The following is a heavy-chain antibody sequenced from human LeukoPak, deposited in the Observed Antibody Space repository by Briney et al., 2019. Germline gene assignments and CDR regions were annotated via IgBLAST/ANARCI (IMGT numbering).Heavy chain of an antibody. CDR1: GGTFSRYA. Sequence: ASVNVSCKASGGTFSRYAISWVRQAPGQGREWMGRIIPILGIANYAQKFQGRVTITADKSTSTAYMELSSLRSEDTAVYYCAVGSGNEYYYGMDVWGQGTTVTVSS. CDR2: IIPILGIA. V-gene: IGHV1-69*04. J-gene: IGHJ6*01. D-gene: IGHD3-10*01. CDR3: AVGSGNEYYYGMDV.